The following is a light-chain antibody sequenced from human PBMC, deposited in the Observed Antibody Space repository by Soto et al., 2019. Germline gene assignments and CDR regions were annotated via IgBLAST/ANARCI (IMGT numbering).Light chain of an antibody. J-gene: IGKJ5*01. Sequence: IVLTQSPAILALSPGDRATLSCRASQSVSSSYLAWYQHKPGQAPRLLIHGASSRVTGIPDRFSGSGSGTDFTLTITRLEPEDFAVYYCQQRSNWPPPTFGQGTRLEIK. CDR2: GAS. CDR3: QQRSNWPPPT. CDR1: QSVSSSY. V-gene: IGKV3D-20*02.